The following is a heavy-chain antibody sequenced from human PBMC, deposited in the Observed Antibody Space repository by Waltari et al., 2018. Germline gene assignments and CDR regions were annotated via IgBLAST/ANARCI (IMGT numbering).Heavy chain of an antibody. D-gene: IGHD6-13*01. V-gene: IGHV1-69*14. J-gene: IGHJ5*02. Sequence: QVQLVQSGAEVKKTGSSVKVSCKASGGTFSSYAISWVRQAPGQGLEWMGGIIPIFGTANYAQKFQGRVTITADKSTSTAYMELSSLRSEDTAVYYCARWEFRVDSSRNWFDPWGQGTLVTVSS. CDR2: IIPIFGTA. CDR3: ARWEFRVDSSRNWFDP. CDR1: GGTFSSYA.